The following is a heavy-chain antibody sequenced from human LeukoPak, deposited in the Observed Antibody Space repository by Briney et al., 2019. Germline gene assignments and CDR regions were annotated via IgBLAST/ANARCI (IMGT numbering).Heavy chain of an antibody. V-gene: IGHV4-39*07. Sequence: SETLSLTCTVSGGSISSSSYYWGWIRQPPGKGLEWIGSIYYSGSTYYNPSLKSRVTISVDTSKNQFSLKLSSVTAADTAVYYCARGGVVVTSLYAFDIWGQGTMVTVSS. CDR1: GGSISSSSYY. CDR2: IYYSGST. D-gene: IGHD3-22*01. J-gene: IGHJ3*02. CDR3: ARGGVVVTSLYAFDI.